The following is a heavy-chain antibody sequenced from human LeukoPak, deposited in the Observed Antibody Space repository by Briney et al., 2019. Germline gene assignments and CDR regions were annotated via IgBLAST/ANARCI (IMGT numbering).Heavy chain of an antibody. CDR3: ARDRGPRTGFMVREAYDY. CDR1: GFTFSDYW. CDR2: INTDGSIT. Sequence: GGSLRLSCAASGFTFSDYWIHWVRQAPGKGLVWVSRINTDGSITNYTDSVKGRFSISRDNAKNTLYLQMSSLRAEDTAVYYCARDRGPRTGFMVREAYDYWGQGTLVTVSS. J-gene: IGHJ4*02. D-gene: IGHD3-10*01. V-gene: IGHV3-74*01.